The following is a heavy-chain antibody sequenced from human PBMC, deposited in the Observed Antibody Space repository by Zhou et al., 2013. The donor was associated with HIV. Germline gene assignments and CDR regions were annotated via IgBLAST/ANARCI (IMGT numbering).Heavy chain of an antibody. Sequence: QLVQSGAEVKKPGASVKVSCKASPYTFTSFGIGWVRQAPGQGLEWMGWVSSYSGDSNYAQKFQDRVTMTRDTSINTVYMELNRVKSDDTAVYYCAGYGRGYNWLYYWGQGTLVTVSS. CDR3: AGYGRGYNWLYY. D-gene: IGHD5-12*01. CDR2: VSSYSGDS. J-gene: IGHJ4*02. CDR1: PYTFTSFG. V-gene: IGHV1-18*01.